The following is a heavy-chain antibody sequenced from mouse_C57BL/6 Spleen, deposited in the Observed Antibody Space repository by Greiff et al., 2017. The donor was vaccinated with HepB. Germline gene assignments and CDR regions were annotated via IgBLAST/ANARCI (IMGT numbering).Heavy chain of an antibody. D-gene: IGHD1-1*01. CDR2: ILPGSGST. J-gene: IGHJ4*01. CDR1: GYTFTGYW. CDR3: ARHHYYGSSYGYAMDY. Sequence: QVQLQQSGAELMKPGASVKLSCKATGYTFTGYWIEWVKQRPGHGLEWIGEILPGSGSTNYNEKFKGKATFTADTSSNTAYMQLSSLTTEDSAIYYGARHHYYGSSYGYAMDYWGQGTSVTVSS. V-gene: IGHV1-9*01.